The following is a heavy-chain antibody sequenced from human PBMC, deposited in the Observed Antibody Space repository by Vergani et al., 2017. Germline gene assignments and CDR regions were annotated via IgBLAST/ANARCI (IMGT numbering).Heavy chain of an antibody. J-gene: IGHJ4*02. CDR2: IIPIFGTA. Sequence: QVQLVQSGAEVKKPGSSVKVSCKASGGTFSSYAISWVRQAPGQGLEWMGRIIPIFGTANYAQKFQGRVTITGDESTSTAYMELSSLRSEETAVYYCARDRNPGTAMVYYFDYWGQGTLVTVSS. D-gene: IGHD5-18*01. CDR3: ARDRNPGTAMVYYFDY. V-gene: IGHV1-69*18. CDR1: GGTFSSYA.